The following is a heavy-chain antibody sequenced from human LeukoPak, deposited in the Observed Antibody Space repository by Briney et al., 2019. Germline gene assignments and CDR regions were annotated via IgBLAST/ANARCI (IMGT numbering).Heavy chain of an antibody. CDR2: ILNDGSYK. Sequence: PGGSLRLSCVVSGFTFRSYAMHWVRQAPGKGLEWVAIILNDGSYKYYADSVEGRFTVSRDNSKNTLYLQMSSLRAEDTAVYYCARGNKTFNPWGQGTLVTVSS. J-gene: IGHJ5*02. CDR3: ARGNKTFNP. D-gene: IGHD2/OR15-2a*01. V-gene: IGHV3-30*04. CDR1: GFTFRSYA.